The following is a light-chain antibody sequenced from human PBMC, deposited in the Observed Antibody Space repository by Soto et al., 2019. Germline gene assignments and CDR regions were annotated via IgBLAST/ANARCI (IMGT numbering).Light chain of an antibody. J-gene: IGKJ1*01. V-gene: IGKV1-39*01. Sequence: DIQMTQSPSSLSASVEDRVIITCRASQSISNHLNWYQQKPGKAPKLLIFAASSLQSGVPSRFSGSRSGPDFTLTISSLQREDFATYYCQQSYSSPPTFGQGTKVEIK. CDR2: AAS. CDR3: QQSYSSPPT. CDR1: QSISNH.